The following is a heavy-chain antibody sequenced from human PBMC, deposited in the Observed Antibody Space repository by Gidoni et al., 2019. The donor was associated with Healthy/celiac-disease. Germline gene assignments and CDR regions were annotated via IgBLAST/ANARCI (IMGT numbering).Heavy chain of an antibody. V-gene: IGHV4-34*01. D-gene: IGHD2-15*01. CDR2: INHSGST. CDR3: ARARETPSNIVVVVAATRHYFDY. CDR1: GGSFSGYY. Sequence: QVQLQQWGAGLLKPSETLSPTCDVYGGSFSGYYWSWIRQPPGKGLEWSGEINHSGSTNYNPSLKSRVTISVDTSKNQFSLKLSSVTAADTAVYYCARARETPSNIVVVVAATRHYFDYWGQGTLVTVSS. J-gene: IGHJ4*02.